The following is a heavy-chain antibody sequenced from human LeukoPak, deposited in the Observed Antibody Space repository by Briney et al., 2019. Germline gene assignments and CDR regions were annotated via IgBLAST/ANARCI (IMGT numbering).Heavy chain of an antibody. CDR1: GFTFSDHA. D-gene: IGHD2-15*01. CDR2: ISGSGGET. J-gene: IGHJ4*02. CDR3: ARCGGSDSRYGLSLNS. Sequence: PGGSLRLSCAASGFTFSDHAVSWVRQAPGKGLEWVSKISGSGGETYYLDSVKGRFTISRDNSKNILFLQMNSLRAADTALYYCARCGGSDSRYGLSLNSWGRGSLFTVSS. V-gene: IGHV3-23*01.